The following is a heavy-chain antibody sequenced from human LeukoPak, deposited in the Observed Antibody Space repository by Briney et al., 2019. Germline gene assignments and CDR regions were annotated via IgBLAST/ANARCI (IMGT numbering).Heavy chain of an antibody. Sequence: GGSLRLSCAASGFSFNSYAMSWVRQAPGKGLECVPAITGGDYNTYYADFVKGRFAISRDNSKNTLYLQLNTLRAEDTAVYYCAKFYGSSWYAALDVWGKGTTVIVSS. V-gene: IGHV3-23*01. CDR1: GFSFNSYA. J-gene: IGHJ6*04. D-gene: IGHD2-15*01. CDR2: ITGGDYNT. CDR3: AKFYGSSWYAALDV.